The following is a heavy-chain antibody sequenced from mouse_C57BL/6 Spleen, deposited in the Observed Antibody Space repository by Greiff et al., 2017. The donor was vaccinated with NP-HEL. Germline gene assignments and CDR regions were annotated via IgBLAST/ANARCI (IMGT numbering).Heavy chain of an antibody. D-gene: IGHD1-1*01. CDR2: IYPRDGST. CDR1: GYTFTSYD. CDR3: ARSRVITTVGYYAMDY. J-gene: IGHJ4*01. Sequence: QVHVKQSGPELVKPGASVKLSCKASGYTFTSYDINWVKQRPGQGLEWIGWIYPRDGSTKYNEKFKGKATLTVDTSSSTAYMELHSLTSEDSAVYFCARSRVITTVGYYAMDYWGQGTSVTVSS. V-gene: IGHV1-85*01.